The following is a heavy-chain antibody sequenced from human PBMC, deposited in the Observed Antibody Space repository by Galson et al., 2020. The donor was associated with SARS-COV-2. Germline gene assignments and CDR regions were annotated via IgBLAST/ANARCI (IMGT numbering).Heavy chain of an antibody. D-gene: IGHD3-22*01. CDR3: VVDRGRTYYSDSGLYNYLYV. Sequence: SLKISCATSGFILEDYAMHWVRQTPGKGLEWVSGINWNSVNIGYADSVKGRFTVSRDNAKNSLYLQMNSLRPEDTALYYCVVDRGRTYYSDSGLYNYLYVWCQGILVTVSS. V-gene: IGHV3-9*01. CDR2: INWNSVNI. J-gene: IGHJ1*01. CDR1: GFILEDYA.